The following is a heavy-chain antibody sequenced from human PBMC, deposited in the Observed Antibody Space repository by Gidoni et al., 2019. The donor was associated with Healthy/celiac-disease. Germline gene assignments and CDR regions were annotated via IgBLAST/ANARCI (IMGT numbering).Heavy chain of an antibody. CDR2: IYYSGST. V-gene: IGHV4-59*01. CDR3: ARDRVVGALPDY. CDR1: GGSISRYY. Sequence: VQLPDSGPGLVKPSGTLALTGTVAGGSISRYYRSWTRQPPGKGLEWMGYIYYSGSTNYNPSLKSRVTISVDTSKNQFSLKLSSVTAADTAVYYCARDRVVGALPDYWGQGTLVTVSS. J-gene: IGHJ4*02. D-gene: IGHD3-16*01.